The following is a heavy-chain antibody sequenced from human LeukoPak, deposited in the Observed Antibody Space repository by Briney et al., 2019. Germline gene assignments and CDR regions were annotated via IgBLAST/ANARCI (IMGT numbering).Heavy chain of an antibody. Sequence: GASVKVSCKASGYTFTSYGISWVRQAPGQGLEWMGWISAYNGNTNYAQKLQGRVTITCDTSASTAYMELSSLRSEDTAAYYCARVFAATTLIRGAYNWFDPWGQGTQVTVSS. V-gene: IGHV1-18*01. D-gene: IGHD3-10*01. CDR2: ISAYNGNT. J-gene: IGHJ5*02. CDR3: ARVFAATTLIRGAYNWFDP. CDR1: GYTFTSYG.